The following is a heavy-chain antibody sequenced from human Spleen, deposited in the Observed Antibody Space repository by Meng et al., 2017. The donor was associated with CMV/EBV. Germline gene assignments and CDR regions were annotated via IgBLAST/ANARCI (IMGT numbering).Heavy chain of an antibody. V-gene: IGHV1-2*02. J-gene: IGHJ4*02. CDR1: GYTFTGYY. D-gene: IGHD4-17*01. CDR3: ARDRPTVPHRYYFDY. CDR2: INPNSGGT. Sequence: QVQLGQSGAEVKKPGASGKVSCKASGYTFTGYYMHWVRQAPGQGLEWMGWINPNSGGTNYAQKFQGRVTMTRDTSISTAYMELSRLRSDDTAVYYCARDRPTVPHRYYFDYWGQGTLVTVSS.